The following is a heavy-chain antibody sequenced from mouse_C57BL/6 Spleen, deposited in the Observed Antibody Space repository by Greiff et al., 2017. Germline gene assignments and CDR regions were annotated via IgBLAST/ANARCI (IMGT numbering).Heavy chain of an antibody. D-gene: IGHD1-1*01. V-gene: IGHV1-72*01. CDR1: GYTFTSYW. CDR3: ARADYGSGYAMDY. Sequence: LQQPGASVKLSCKASGYTFTSYWMHWVKQRLGRGLEWIGRIVPNSGGTKYNEKFKSKATLTVDKPSSTAYMQLSSLTSEDYAVYYCARADYGSGYAMDYWGQGTSVTVSS. J-gene: IGHJ4*01. CDR2: IVPNSGGT.